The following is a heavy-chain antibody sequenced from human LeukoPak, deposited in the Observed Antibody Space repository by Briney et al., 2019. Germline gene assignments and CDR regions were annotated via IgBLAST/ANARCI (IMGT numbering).Heavy chain of an antibody. J-gene: IGHJ6*02. CDR1: GFTFSSYS. CDR3: ARGYSSSWVPYYYGMDV. Sequence: PGGSLRLSCAASGFTFSSYSMNWVRQAPGKGLEWVSSISSSSSYIYYADSVKGRFTISRDNAKNSLYLQMNSLRAEDTAVYYCARGYSSSWVPYYYGMDVWGQGTTVTVSS. CDR2: ISSSSSYI. V-gene: IGHV3-21*04. D-gene: IGHD6-13*01.